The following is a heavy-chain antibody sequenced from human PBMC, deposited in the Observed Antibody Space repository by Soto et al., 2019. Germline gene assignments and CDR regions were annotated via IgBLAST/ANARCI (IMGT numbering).Heavy chain of an antibody. J-gene: IGHJ4*02. Sequence: QGELVQSGAEVKKPGASVKVSCKASGYTFPSSTISWLRQAPGQGLEWLGWINAYSRDRKFAQRFQCRVTLTTDTSTSTAYLELTSLTSDDTARYYCASANYGDSDYWGQGTLLTVSS. CDR3: ASANYGDSDY. D-gene: IGHD4-17*01. CDR2: INAYSRDR. CDR1: GYTFPSST. V-gene: IGHV1-18*01.